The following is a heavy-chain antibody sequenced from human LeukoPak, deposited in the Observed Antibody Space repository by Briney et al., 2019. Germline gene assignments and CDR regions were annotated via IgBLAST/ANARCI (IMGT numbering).Heavy chain of an antibody. CDR1: GGTMDDYG. J-gene: IGHJ4*02. CDR2: INWDGSNT. D-gene: IGHD4-11*01. Sequence: GGSLRLSCAASGGTMDDYGMSWVRQAPGKGLEWVSGINWDGSNTYYAESVKGRFTISRDSAENSLYLQMNSLRAEDMALYYCAKDSGNYAFDYWGQGTLVTVSS. V-gene: IGHV3-20*04. CDR3: AKDSGNYAFDY.